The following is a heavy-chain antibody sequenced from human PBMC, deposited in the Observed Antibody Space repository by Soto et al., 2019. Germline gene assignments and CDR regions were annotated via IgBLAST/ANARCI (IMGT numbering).Heavy chain of an antibody. CDR2: IDYNGVT. CDR3: GKVLVGATGHTDSDS. CDR1: GGSIYRSGYY. V-gene: IGHV4-39*01. D-gene: IGHD2-15*01. Sequence: SETLSLTCTVSGGSIYRSGYYWGWIRQTPGRGLEWIGNIDYNGVTYSNPSLKSRVTISRDTSKNQFSLKLTSVTAADTALYYCGKVLVGATGHTDSDSWGPGTLVTVSS. J-gene: IGHJ4*02.